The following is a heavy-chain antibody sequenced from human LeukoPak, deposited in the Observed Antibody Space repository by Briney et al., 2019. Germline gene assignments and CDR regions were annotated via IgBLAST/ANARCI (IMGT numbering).Heavy chain of an antibody. Sequence: SQTLSLTCTVSGGSISSGDYYWSWIRQSPGKGLEWIGYTYYSGSTYYNPSLKSRVTISVDTSKNQFSLKLSSVTAADTAVYYCARGSPGSSWYTSLWFDPWGQGTQVTVSS. CDR3: ARGSPGSSWYTSLWFDP. CDR1: GGSISSGDYY. J-gene: IGHJ5*02. D-gene: IGHD6-13*01. V-gene: IGHV4-30-4*01. CDR2: TYYSGST.